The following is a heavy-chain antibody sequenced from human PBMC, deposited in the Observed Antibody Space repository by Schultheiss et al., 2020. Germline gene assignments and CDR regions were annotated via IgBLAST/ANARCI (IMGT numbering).Heavy chain of an antibody. V-gene: IGHV3-74*01. CDR1: GFTFSSYA. CDR2: INSDGSST. Sequence: GGSLRLSCAASGFTFSSYAMSWVRQAPGKGLEWVSRINSDGSSTSYADSVKGRFTISRDNAKNTVYLQMNSLRAEDTAVYYCARGSVVDVWGQGTTVTVSS. CDR3: ARGSVVDV. J-gene: IGHJ6*02. D-gene: IGHD1-26*01.